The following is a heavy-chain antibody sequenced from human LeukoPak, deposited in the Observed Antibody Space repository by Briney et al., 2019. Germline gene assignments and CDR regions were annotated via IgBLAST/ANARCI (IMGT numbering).Heavy chain of an antibody. V-gene: IGHV3-30*14. CDR1: GFTFSSYA. D-gene: IGHD6-13*01. J-gene: IGHJ4*02. CDR3: ARDYLDGAAAGY. Sequence: GGSLRLSFAASGFTFSSYAMHWVRQAPGKGLEWVAVISYDGSNKYYADSVKGRFTISRDNSKNTLYLQMNSLRAEDTAVYYCARDYLDGAAAGYWGQGTLVTVSS. CDR2: ISYDGSNK.